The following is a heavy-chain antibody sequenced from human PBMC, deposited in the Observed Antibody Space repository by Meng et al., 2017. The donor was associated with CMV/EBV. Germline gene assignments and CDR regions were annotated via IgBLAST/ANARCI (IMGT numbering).Heavy chain of an antibody. D-gene: IGHD3-9*01. V-gene: IGHV3-21*01. CDR3: AKDGIGRLRYFDLYGMDV. J-gene: IGHJ6*02. Sequence: GGSLRLSCAASGFTFSSYSMNWVRQAPGKGLEWVSSISSSSSYIYYADSVKGRFTISRDNAKNSLYLQMNSLRAEDTAVYYCAKDGIGRLRYFDLYGMDVWGQGTTVTVSS. CDR2: ISSSSSYI. CDR1: GFTFSSYS.